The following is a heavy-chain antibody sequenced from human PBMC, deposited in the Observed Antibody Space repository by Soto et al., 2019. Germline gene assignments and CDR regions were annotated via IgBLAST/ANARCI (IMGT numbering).Heavy chain of an antibody. Sequence: EVQLLESGGGLVQPGGSLRLSCAASGFTFSSYAMSWVRQAPGKGLEWVSAISGSGGSTYYADSVKGRFTISRDNSKNTLYLQMNSLRAEDTAVYYCALARYCSSTSCADYWGQGTLVTVSS. CDR2: ISGSGGST. V-gene: IGHV3-23*01. CDR1: GFTFSSYA. D-gene: IGHD2-2*01. CDR3: ALARYCSSTSCADY. J-gene: IGHJ4*02.